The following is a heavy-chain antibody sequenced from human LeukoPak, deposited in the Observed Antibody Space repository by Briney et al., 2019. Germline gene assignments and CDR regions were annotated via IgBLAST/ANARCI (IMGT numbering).Heavy chain of an antibody. CDR1: GVSINIYY. CDR3: ARDGGYDSGVFDF. CDR2: SHGSGGT. D-gene: IGHD3-22*01. J-gene: IGHJ4*02. V-gene: IGHV4-4*07. Sequence: SETLSLTCNVSGVSINIYYWSWLRQTPGKGLEWIGRSHGSGGTNYNPSLKNRVTISIDKSKNHLSLSLRSVTAADTALYFCARDGGYDSGVFDFWGQGTLVTVSS.